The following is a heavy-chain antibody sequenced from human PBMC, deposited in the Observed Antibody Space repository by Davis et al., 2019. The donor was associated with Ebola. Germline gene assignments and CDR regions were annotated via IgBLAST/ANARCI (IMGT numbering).Heavy chain of an antibody. V-gene: IGHV3-7*03. CDR2: IKQDGSAK. J-gene: IGHJ4*02. CDR3: ARIFGFPRGYFDY. D-gene: IGHD3-10*01. CDR1: GFTFRDYT. Sequence: PGGSLRLSCAASGFTFRDYTMTWVRQAPGKGLEWVANIKQDGSAKPYVGSVKGRFTISRDNTKNSLYLQMNSLRAEDTALYYCARIFGFPRGYFDYWGQGTLVTVSS.